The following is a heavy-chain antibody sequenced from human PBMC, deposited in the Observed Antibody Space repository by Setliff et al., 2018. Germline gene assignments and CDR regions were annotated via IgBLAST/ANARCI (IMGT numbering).Heavy chain of an antibody. CDR1: GFSFSSYA. Sequence: GGSLRLSCAASGFSFSSYAMTWVRQAPGKGLEWVATISYSTADTFYADSVRGRFTISRDNSKNALYLQMKNLRAEDTAIYYCAKDSVGGNYYIAASTFDSWGQGALVTVSS. CDR3: AKDSVGGNYYIAASTFDS. J-gene: IGHJ4*02. CDR2: ISYSTADT. D-gene: IGHD3-16*01. V-gene: IGHV3-23*01.